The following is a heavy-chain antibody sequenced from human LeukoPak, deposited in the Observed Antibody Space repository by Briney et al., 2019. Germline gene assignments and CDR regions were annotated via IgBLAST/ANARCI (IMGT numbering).Heavy chain of an antibody. CDR2: ITSSSSYI. D-gene: IGHD1-26*01. Sequence: PGGSLRLSCAASGFTFSSYEMNWVRQAPGKGLEWVSSITSSSSYIYYADSVKGRFTISRDNAKNSLYLHINSLTAEDTAVYYCARDPYSDTYVDYYYYYYMDVWGKGTTVTISS. CDR3: ARDPYSDTYVDYYYYYYMDV. J-gene: IGHJ6*03. V-gene: IGHV3-21*01. CDR1: GFTFSSYE.